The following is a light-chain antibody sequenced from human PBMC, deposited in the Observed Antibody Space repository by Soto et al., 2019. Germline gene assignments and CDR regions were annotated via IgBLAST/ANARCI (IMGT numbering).Light chain of an antibody. J-gene: IGLJ3*02. V-gene: IGLV2-23*01. CDR2: EGS. CDR1: SSDVGGYDL. Sequence: QSALTQPASVSGSPGQSITISCTGTSSDVGGYDLVSWHQQHPGKAPKLIIYEGSKRPSGISNRFSGSKSGNTASLIISGLQGDDEGDYYCCAYVSSNTLLFGGGTKL. CDR3: CAYVSSNTLL.